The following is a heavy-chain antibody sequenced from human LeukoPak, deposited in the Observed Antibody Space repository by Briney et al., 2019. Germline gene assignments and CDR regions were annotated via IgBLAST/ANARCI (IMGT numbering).Heavy chain of an antibody. J-gene: IGHJ4*02. CDR1: GGSISSYY. V-gene: IGHV4-59*12. CDR2: IYYSGST. D-gene: IGHD3-9*01. CDR3: ASGRAYYDILTGYYIRNYFDY. Sequence: SETLSLTCTVSGGSISSYYWSWIRQPPGKGLEWIGYIYYSGSTNYNPSLKSRVTISVDTSKNQFSLKLSSVTAADTAVYYCASGRAYYDILTGYYIRNYFDYWGQGTLVTVSS.